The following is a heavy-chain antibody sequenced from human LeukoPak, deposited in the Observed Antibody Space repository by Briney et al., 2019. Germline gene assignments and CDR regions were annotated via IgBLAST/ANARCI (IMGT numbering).Heavy chain of an antibody. Sequence: GVSLRLSCAASGFSFYDYPMHWVRQAPGKGLEWVSLISGGGVKTYYADSVRGRFTISRDNSKDSLYLQMNSLRTEDTAMYYCVKEIDTLGTNAFDIWGQGTMVTVSS. V-gene: IGHV3-43*02. CDR1: GFSFYDYP. D-gene: IGHD2-15*01. J-gene: IGHJ3*02. CDR2: ISGGGVKT. CDR3: VKEIDTLGTNAFDI.